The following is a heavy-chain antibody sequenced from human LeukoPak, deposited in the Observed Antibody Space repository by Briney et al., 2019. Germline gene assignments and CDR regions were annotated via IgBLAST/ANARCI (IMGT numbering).Heavy chain of an antibody. CDR3: ARGPADYYGSGSYYPHGRYYYYMDV. D-gene: IGHD3-10*01. CDR2: INPSGGST. Sequence: GASVKVSCKASGYTFTSYYMHWVRQAPGQGLEWMGIINPSGGSTSYAQKFQGRVTMTRDTSTSTVYMELSSLRSDDTAVYYCARGPADYYGSGSYYPHGRYYYYMDVWGKGTMVTVSS. J-gene: IGHJ6*03. V-gene: IGHV1-46*01. CDR1: GYTFTSYY.